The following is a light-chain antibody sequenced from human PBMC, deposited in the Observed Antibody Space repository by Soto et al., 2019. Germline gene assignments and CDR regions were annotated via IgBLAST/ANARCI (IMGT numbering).Light chain of an antibody. CDR2: EVN. CDR3: SSYAGSNNFGV. Sequence: QSALTQPPSASGSPGQPVTISCTGTSSDVGGYNYVSWYQQHPGKAPKLMIYEVNKRPSGVPDRFSGSKSGNTASLTVSGLQAEDEAYYYCSSYAGSNNFGVFGTGTKVTVL. J-gene: IGLJ1*01. CDR1: SSDVGGYNY. V-gene: IGLV2-8*01.